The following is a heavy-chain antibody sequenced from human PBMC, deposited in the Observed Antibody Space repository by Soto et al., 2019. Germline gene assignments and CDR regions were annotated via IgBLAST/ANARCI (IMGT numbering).Heavy chain of an antibody. J-gene: IGHJ3*02. CDR1: GFTFSSYA. V-gene: IGHV3-23*01. Sequence: PVGSLRLSCAASGFTFSSYAMSWVRQAPGKGLEWVSAISGSGGSTYYADSVKGRFTISRDNSKNTLYLQMNSLRAEDTAVYYCAKRKYYDILTGFHPADAFDIWGQGTMVTVSS. CDR2: ISGSGGST. D-gene: IGHD3-9*01. CDR3: AKRKYYDILTGFHPADAFDI.